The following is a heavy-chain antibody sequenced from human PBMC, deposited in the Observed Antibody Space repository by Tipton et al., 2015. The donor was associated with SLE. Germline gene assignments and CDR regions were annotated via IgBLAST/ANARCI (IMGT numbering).Heavy chain of an antibody. Sequence: TLSLICTVSGGSISSLYWSWIRQPPGKGLEWIGYVYSSGSTNYNPSLRSRVTISVDTSKNQFSLNLSSVTAADTAVYFCARGPTAQLERRRGHFDYWGQGTLVTVSS. CDR3: ARGPTAQLERRRGHFDY. D-gene: IGHD1-1*01. J-gene: IGHJ4*02. CDR1: GGSISSLY. V-gene: IGHV4-59*11. CDR2: VYSSGST.